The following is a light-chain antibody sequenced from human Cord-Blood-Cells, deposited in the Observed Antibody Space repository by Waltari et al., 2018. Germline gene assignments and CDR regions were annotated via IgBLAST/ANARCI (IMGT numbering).Light chain of an antibody. CDR2: RTS. J-gene: IGLJ2*01. Sequence: QSVLTQPPSVSGAPGQRVTISCTGSSSNIGAGYDVHWYQQLPGTAPQLLIYRTSNGPSGVPDRFSGSNSGSSASLAITGLQAEDEADYYCQAYDSSLSGSVFGGGTKLTVL. CDR3: QAYDSSLSGSV. V-gene: IGLV1-40*01. CDR1: SSNIGAGYD.